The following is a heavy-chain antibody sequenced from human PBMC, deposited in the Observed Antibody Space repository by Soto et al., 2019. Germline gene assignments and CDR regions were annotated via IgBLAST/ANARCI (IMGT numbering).Heavy chain of an antibody. Sequence: EVQLLESGGGLVQPGGSLRLSCAASGFAFDSYAMTWVRQAPGMGLEWVSVISSVGDRTYSADSVKGRFTISRDNSKNTLYLQMNSLRAEDTAVYYCAKSGVRFYYYYMDIWGEGTTVSVSS. D-gene: IGHD3-10*01. CDR2: ISSVGDRT. CDR1: GFAFDSYA. J-gene: IGHJ6*03. CDR3: AKSGVRFYYYYMDI. V-gene: IGHV3-23*01.